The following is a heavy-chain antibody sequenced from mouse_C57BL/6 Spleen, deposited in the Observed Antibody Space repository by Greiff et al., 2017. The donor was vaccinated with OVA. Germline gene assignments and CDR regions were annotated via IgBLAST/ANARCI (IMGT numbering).Heavy chain of an antibody. D-gene: IGHD1-1*01. Sequence: VQLQQSGAELVRPGTSVKVSCKASGYAFTNYLIEWVKQRPGQGLEWIGVINPGSGGTNYNEKFKGKATLTADKSSSTAYMQLSSLTSEDSAVYVCAGGMTTVAFDYWGQGTTLTVSS. J-gene: IGHJ2*01. V-gene: IGHV1-54*01. CDR2: INPGSGGT. CDR1: GYAFTNYL. CDR3: AGGMTTVAFDY.